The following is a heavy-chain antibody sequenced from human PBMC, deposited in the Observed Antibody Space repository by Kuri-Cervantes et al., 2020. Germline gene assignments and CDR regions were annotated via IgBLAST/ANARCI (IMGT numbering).Heavy chain of an antibody. V-gene: IGHV1-69*13. CDR2: IIPIFGTE. Sequence: SVKVSCKASGGTFSSYAISWVRQAPGQGLEWMGGIIPIFGTENYAQKFQGRVTITADESTSTAYMELSSLRSEDTAVYYCAGVKTMVQGYLKPTGPFDYWSQGTLITVSS. CDR3: AGVKTMVQGYLKPTGPFDY. J-gene: IGHJ4*02. CDR1: GGTFSSYA. D-gene: IGHD3-10*01.